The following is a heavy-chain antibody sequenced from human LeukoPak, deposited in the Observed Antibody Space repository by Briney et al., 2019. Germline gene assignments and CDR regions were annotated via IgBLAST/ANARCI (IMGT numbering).Heavy chain of an antibody. V-gene: IGHV4-30-2*01. CDR2: IYHSGST. D-gene: IGHD5-18*01. CDR3: ARGVDTAYYYYYYGMDV. Sequence: SQTLSLTCTVSGGSISSGGYYWSWIRQPPGKGLEWIGYIYHSGSTYYNPSLKSRVTISVDTSKSQFSLKLSSVTAADTAVYYCARGVDTAYYYYYYGMDVWGQGTTVTVS. J-gene: IGHJ6*02. CDR1: GGSISSGGYY.